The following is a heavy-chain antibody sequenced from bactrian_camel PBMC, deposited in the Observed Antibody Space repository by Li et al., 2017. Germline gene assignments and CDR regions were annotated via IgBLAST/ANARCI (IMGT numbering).Heavy chain of an antibody. D-gene: IGHD3*01. CDR1: GYNFRNCQ. CDR2: ISKDGTT. J-gene: IGHJ4*01. V-gene: IGHV3S53*01. Sequence: HVQLVESGGGSVQAGGSLKLSCAASGYNFRNCQMGWYRQAPGNEREMVSNISKDGTTTYTDSVKGRFTISQDNTKVTLYLNMTSLKSEDTAVYYCAACQNQINGGPRYWGQGTQVTVS. CDR3: AACQNQINGGPRY.